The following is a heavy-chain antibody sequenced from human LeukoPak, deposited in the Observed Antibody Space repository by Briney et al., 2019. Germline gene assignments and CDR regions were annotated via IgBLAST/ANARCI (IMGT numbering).Heavy chain of an antibody. CDR2: MWYDGSNK. V-gene: IGHV3-33*01. J-gene: IGHJ4*02. CDR1: GFTLSSYG. Sequence: GGSLRLSCAASGFTLSSYGMHWVRQAPGKGLEWVAVMWYDGSNKYYADSVKGRFTISRDNSKNTLYLQMNSLRAEDTAVYHCARERAMEDSSGYYYRYFDYWGQGTLVTVSS. D-gene: IGHD3-22*01. CDR3: ARERAMEDSSGYYYRYFDY.